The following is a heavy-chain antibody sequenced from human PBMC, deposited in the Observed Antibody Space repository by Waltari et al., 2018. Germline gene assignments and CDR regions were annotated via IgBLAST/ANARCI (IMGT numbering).Heavy chain of an antibody. CDR1: GFTVSSNY. V-gene: IGHV3-53*01. J-gene: IGHJ4*02. Sequence: EVQLVESGGGLIQPGGSLRLSCAASGFTVSSNYMSWVRQAPGKGLEWVSVIYSGGSTYYADSVKGRFTISRDNSKNTLYLQMNSLRAEDTAMYYCARGGAGYSNYYFDYWGQGTLVTVSS. D-gene: IGHD4-4*01. CDR2: IYSGGST. CDR3: ARGGAGYSNYYFDY.